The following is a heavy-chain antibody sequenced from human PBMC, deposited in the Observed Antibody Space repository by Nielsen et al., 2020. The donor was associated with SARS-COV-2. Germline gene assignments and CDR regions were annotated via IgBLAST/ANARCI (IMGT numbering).Heavy chain of an antibody. V-gene: IGHV3-23*01. CDR1: GFTFSSYA. J-gene: IGHJ4*02. D-gene: IGHD3-3*01. CDR2: ISGSGGST. CDR3: ARDVYLTYYDFWSGYYFDY. Sequence: GESLKISCAASGFTFSSYAMSWVRQAPGKGLEWVSAISGSGGSTYYADSVKDRFTISRDNSKNTLYLQMNSLRAEDTAVYYCARDVYLTYYDFWSGYYFDYWGQGTLVTVSS.